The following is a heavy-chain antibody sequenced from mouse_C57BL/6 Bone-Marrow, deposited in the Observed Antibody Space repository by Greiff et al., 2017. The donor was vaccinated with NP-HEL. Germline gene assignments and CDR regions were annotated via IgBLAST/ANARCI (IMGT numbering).Heavy chain of an antibody. Sequence: QVQLQQSGPELVKPGASVKISCKASGYAFSSSWMNWVKQRPGKGLEWIGRIYPGDGDTNYNGKFKGKATLTADKSSSTAYIQLSSLTSEDSAVYYCARPLYYNGSSYWYFDVWGTGTTVTVSS. D-gene: IGHD1-1*01. CDR1: GYAFSSSW. CDR2: IYPGDGDT. J-gene: IGHJ1*03. CDR3: ARPLYYNGSSYWYFDV. V-gene: IGHV1-82*01.